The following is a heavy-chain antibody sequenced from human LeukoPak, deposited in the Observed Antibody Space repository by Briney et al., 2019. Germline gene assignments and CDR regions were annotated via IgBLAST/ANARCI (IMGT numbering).Heavy chain of an antibody. CDR2: IYYSGST. Sequence: PSETLSLTCTVSGGSISSSSYYWGWIRQPPGKGLEWIVSIYYSGSTYYNPSLKSRVTISVDTSKNQFSLKLSSVTAADTAVYYCARAPPQYYYDSSGYYFDYWGQGTLVTVSS. CDR1: GGSISSSSYY. CDR3: ARAPPQYYYDSSGYYFDY. J-gene: IGHJ4*02. V-gene: IGHV4-39*07. D-gene: IGHD3-22*01.